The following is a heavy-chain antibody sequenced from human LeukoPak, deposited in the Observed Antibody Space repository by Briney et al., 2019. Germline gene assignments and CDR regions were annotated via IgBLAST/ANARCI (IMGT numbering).Heavy chain of an antibody. CDR3: ARDHYNSSGFGYYFDS. J-gene: IGHJ4*02. D-gene: IGHD3-22*01. Sequence: GGSLRLSCAASGFTFNNYWMTWVRQPPGKGLEWVATLEQEGSEKYYVDSVKCRFIIFRDNAKNSLYLQMNSLRAEDTAVYYCARDHYNSSGFGYYFDSWGQGTLVTVSS. CDR1: GFTFNNYW. V-gene: IGHV3-7*01. CDR2: LEQEGSEK.